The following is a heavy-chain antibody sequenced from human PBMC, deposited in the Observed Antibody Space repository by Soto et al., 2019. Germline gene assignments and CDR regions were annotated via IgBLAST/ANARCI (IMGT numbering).Heavy chain of an antibody. D-gene: IGHD2-2*01. V-gene: IGHV4-59*01. J-gene: IGHJ3*01. CDR3: ARDPALFCSTTTCPHFAFDV. CDR1: RGSISSYY. CDR2: IYDSGST. Sequence: QVQLQESGPGLVKPSETLSLTCTVSRGSISSYYWSWFRQPPGKGLEWIGYIYDSGSTNYNPSLKSRVTMSLDTSRNQFSLKLTSVTAADTAIYYCARDPALFCSTTTCPHFAFDVWGRGTMVTVSS.